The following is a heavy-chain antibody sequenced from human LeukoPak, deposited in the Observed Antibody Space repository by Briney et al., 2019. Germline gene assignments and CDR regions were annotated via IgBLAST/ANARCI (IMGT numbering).Heavy chain of an antibody. Sequence: GGSLRLSCATSGFTFDDYTMHWVRQAPGKGLEWVSLISWDGGSTYYADSVKGRFTISRDNSKNSLYLQMNSLRTEDTALYYCAKDTDSSGWRGEYYFDYWGQGTLVTVSS. CDR1: GFTFDDYT. CDR2: ISWDGGST. V-gene: IGHV3-43*01. D-gene: IGHD6-19*01. J-gene: IGHJ4*02. CDR3: AKDTDSSGWRGEYYFDY.